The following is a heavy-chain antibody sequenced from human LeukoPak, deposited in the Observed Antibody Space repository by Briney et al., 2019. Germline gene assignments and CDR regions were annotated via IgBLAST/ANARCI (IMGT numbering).Heavy chain of an antibody. CDR3: AVTYYYDSSGYCSVAFDI. V-gene: IGHV4-4*02. CDR2: IYHSGST. J-gene: IGHJ3*02. CDR1: GGSISSSNW. Sequence: PSGTLSLTCAVSGGSISSSNWWSWVRQPPGKGLEWIGEIYHSGSTNYNPSLKSRVTISVDKSKNQFSLKLSSVTAADTAVYYCAVTYYYDSSGYCSVAFDIWGQGTMVTVSS. D-gene: IGHD3-22*01.